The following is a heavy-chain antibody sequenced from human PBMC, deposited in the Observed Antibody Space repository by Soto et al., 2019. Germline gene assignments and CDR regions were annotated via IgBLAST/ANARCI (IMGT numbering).Heavy chain of an antibody. CDR1: GFPFSIYS. J-gene: IGHJ4*02. CDR3: ARSVEGHFDY. V-gene: IGHV3-48*02. D-gene: IGHD6-19*01. Sequence: PGGSLRLSCAASGFPFSIYSMNWVRQAPGKGLEWFSYITSDTNTIKYADSVKGRFTISRDNAKNSLYLQMNNLRDEDTAVYFCARSVEGHFDYWGQGTVVTVSS. CDR2: ITSDTNTI.